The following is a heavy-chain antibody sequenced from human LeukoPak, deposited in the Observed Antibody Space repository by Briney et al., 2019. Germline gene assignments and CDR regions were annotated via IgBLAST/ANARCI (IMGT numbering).Heavy chain of an antibody. V-gene: IGHV4-34*01. J-gene: IGHJ4*02. D-gene: IGHD3-22*01. CDR1: GGSFSGYY. CDR2: INHSGST. Sequence: SETLSLTCAVYGGSFSGYYWSWIRQPPGKGLEWIGEINHSGSTNYNPSLESRVTISVDTSKNQFSLKLSSVTAADTAVYYCARGEGYYDSSGYFRYWGQGTLVTVSS. CDR3: ARGEGYYDSSGYFRY.